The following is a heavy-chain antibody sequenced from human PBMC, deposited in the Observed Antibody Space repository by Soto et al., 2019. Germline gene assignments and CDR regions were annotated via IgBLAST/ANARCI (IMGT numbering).Heavy chain of an antibody. CDR1: GFTFSDHY. V-gene: IGHV3-72*01. D-gene: IGHD3-10*01. J-gene: IGHJ4*02. Sequence: EVQLVESGGGLVQPEGSLRLSCAASGFTFSDHYMDWVRQAPGKGLEWVCRIKNKANSYNTAYAAHVKVRFIISRDDSKSSVFLQMNRLKTADTAVYDGTRVRRGISRSSDYWGQGILVTVSS. CDR3: TRVRRGISRSSDY. CDR2: IKNKANSYNT.